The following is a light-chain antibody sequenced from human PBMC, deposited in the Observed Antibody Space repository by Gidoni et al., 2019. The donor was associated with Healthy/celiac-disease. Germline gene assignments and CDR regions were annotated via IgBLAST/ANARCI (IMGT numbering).Light chain of an antibody. CDR3: CSYAGSSTPNWV. CDR1: SSDVGSYNL. Sequence: QSALTQPASVSGSTGQSINNFCTGTSSDVGSYNLVSWYQQHPGKAPKLMICEGSRRPSGVSNRFSGSKSGNTASLTISGLQAEDEADYSCCSYAGSSTPNWVFGGGTKLTVL. V-gene: IGLV2-23*01. CDR2: EGS. J-gene: IGLJ3*02.